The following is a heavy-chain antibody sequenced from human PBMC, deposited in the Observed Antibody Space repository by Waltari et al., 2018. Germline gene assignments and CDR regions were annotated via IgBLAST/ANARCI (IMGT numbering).Heavy chain of an antibody. CDR3: ARLGVIASDY. Sequence: EVQLVESGGGLVKPGGSLSLSCAASGFTFSSYSMNWVRQAPGKGLEGVSSISSSSSYIYYAESVKGRFTISRDNAKNSLYLQMNSLRAEDTAVYYCARLGVIASDYWGQGTLVTVSS. CDR1: GFTFSSYS. V-gene: IGHV3-21*01. J-gene: IGHJ4*02. D-gene: IGHD2-21*01. CDR2: ISSSSSYI.